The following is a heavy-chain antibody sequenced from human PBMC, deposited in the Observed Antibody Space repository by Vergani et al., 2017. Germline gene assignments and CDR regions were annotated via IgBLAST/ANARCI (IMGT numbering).Heavy chain of an antibody. CDR3: ARVFYSSGWFYYYYYYMDV. J-gene: IGHJ6*03. D-gene: IGHD6-19*01. V-gene: IGHV3-30*04. CDR2: ISYDGSNK. CDR1: GFTFSSYA. Sequence: QVQLVESGGGVVQPGRSLRLSCAASGFTFSSYAMHWVRPAPGKGLEWVAVISYDGSNKDYADSVKGRCTISRDNSKNTLYLQMNSLRAEDTAVYYCARVFYSSGWFYYYYYYMDVWGKGTTVTVSS.